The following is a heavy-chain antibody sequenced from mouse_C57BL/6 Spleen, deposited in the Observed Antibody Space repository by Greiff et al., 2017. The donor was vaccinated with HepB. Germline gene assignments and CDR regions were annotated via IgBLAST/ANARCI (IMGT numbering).Heavy chain of an antibody. J-gene: IGHJ4*01. CDR1: GFSLTSYG. Sequence: VKLVESGPGLVQPSQSLSITCTVSGFSLTSYGVHWVRQSPGKGLEWLGVIWSGGSTDYNAAFISRLSISKDNSKSQVFFKMNSLQADDTAIYYCARNSGIYYDYLYAMDYWGQGTSVTVSS. D-gene: IGHD2-4*01. CDR3: ARNSGIYYDYLYAMDY. CDR2: IWSGGST. V-gene: IGHV2-2*01.